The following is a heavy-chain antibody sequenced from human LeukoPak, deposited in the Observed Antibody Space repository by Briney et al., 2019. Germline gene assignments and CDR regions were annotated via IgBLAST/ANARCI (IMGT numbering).Heavy chain of an antibody. J-gene: IGHJ5*02. CDR1: GGSISSGGYY. D-gene: IGHD2-2*02. V-gene: IGHV4-31*03. Sequence: PSQTLSLTCTVPGGSISSGGYYWSWIRQHPGKGLEWIGYIYYSGSTYYNPSLKSRVTISVDTSKNQFSLKLSSVTAADTAVYYCARVWRYCSSTSCYTSGLRFDPWGQGTLVTVSS. CDR3: ARVWRYCSSTSCYTSGLRFDP. CDR2: IYYSGST.